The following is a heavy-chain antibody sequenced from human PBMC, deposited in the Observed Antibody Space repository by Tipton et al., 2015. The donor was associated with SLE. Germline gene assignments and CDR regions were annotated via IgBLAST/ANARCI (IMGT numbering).Heavy chain of an antibody. CDR2: VDNSGVA. J-gene: IGHJ3*02. V-gene: IGHV4-59*12. Sequence: TLSLTCTVSGVSIRSYFWSWIRQPPGTGLELIGVVDNSGVAGYTPSLKSRVTISSDTSKNQFSLKLSYVTAAHTALYYCAARAFPRAFDIWGQGTMVTVSS. CDR1: GVSIRSYF. D-gene: IGHD2-21*01. CDR3: AARAFPRAFDI.